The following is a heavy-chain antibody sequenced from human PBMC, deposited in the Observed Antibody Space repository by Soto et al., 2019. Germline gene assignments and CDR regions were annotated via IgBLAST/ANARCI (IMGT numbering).Heavy chain of an antibody. CDR1: GFTFGDYA. V-gene: IGHV3-49*04. D-gene: IGHD6-6*01. CDR3: TRGKKYPGMDV. CDR2: IRSKAYGGTT. J-gene: IGHJ6*02. Sequence: GGSLRRSCTASGFTFGDYAMSWVRQAPGKGLEWVGFIRSKAYGGTTEYAASVKGRFTISRDDSKSIAYLQMNSLKTEDTAVYYCTRGKKYPGMDVWGQGTTVTVSS.